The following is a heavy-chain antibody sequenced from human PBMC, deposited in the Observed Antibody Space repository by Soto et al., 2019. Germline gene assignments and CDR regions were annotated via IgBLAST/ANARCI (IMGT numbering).Heavy chain of an antibody. D-gene: IGHD3-22*01. CDR3: ARSNSGYYKWFDP. CDR1: GGSVSSGSYY. V-gene: IGHV4-39*02. Sequence: SETLSLTCTVSGGSVSSGSYYWGWIRQPPGKGLEWIANIYYSGTTYCNPSLKSRVAISVDTSKNHFSLKLSSVTAADTAIYYCARSNSGYYKWFDPWGQGTLVTVSS. J-gene: IGHJ5*02. CDR2: IYYSGTT.